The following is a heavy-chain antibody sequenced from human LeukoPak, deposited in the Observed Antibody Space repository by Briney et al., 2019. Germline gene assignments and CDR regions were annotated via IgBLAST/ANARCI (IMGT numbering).Heavy chain of an antibody. Sequence: ASVKVSCKASGYTFTSYYMHWVRQAPGQGLEWMGIINPSGGSTSYAQKFQGRVTMTRDTSTRTVYMELSSLRSEDTAVYYCARDFPTGYCSSTSCHGDYWGQGTLVTVSS. V-gene: IGHV1-46*01. CDR3: ARDFPTGYCSSTSCHGDY. CDR2: INPSGGST. D-gene: IGHD2-2*01. J-gene: IGHJ4*02. CDR1: GYTFTSYY.